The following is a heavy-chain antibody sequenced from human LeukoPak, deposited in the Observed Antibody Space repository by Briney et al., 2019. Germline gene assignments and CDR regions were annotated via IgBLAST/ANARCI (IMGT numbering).Heavy chain of an antibody. CDR1: GFTFSDYY. V-gene: IGHV3-11*01. CDR2: ISRSGSAI. Sequence: GGSLRLSCAASGFTFSDYYMIWIRQAPGKGLEWVSYISRSGSAIYYSDSVKGRFTISRDNAKKSMYLQMNSLRAEDTAVYYCAKDRRGSYDYWGQGTLVTVSS. J-gene: IGHJ4*02. CDR3: AKDRRGSYDY. D-gene: IGHD1-26*01.